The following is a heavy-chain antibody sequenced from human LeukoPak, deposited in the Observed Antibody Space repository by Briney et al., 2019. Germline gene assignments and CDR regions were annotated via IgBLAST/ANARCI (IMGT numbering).Heavy chain of an antibody. J-gene: IGHJ4*02. CDR2: ISPSGGST. D-gene: IGHD6-25*01. V-gene: IGHV1-46*01. CDR3: HRAADRSFSDY. Sequence: ASVKVSCKASGYTFTIYYMHWVRQAPGQGLEWMGIISPSGGSTSYAQKFQGRVTMTRDTSTSTVYMELSSLRSEDTAVYYCHRAADRSFSDYWGQGTLVTVSS. CDR1: GYTFTIYY.